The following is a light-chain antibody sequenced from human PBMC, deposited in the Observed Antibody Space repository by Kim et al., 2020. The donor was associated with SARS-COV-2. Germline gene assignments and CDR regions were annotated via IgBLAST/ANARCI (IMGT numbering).Light chain of an antibody. V-gene: IGKV4-1*01. J-gene: IGKJ2*01. Sequence: RATINCKSRQSVLYSSNNQNYLAWYQQKPGQPPKLLIYWASTRQAGVPDRFSGSGSGTDFTLAISSLQAEDVAVYYCQQYYTTPYTFGQGTKLEI. CDR2: WAS. CDR1: QSVLYSSNNQNY. CDR3: QQYYTTPYT.